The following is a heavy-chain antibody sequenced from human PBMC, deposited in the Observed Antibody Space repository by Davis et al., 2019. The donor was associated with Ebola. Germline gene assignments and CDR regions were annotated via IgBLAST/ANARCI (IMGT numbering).Heavy chain of an antibody. D-gene: IGHD4-23*01. J-gene: IGHJ6*03. CDR2: ISYDGSNK. V-gene: IGHV3-30-3*01. CDR3: ASSNGGGAYYYYYMDV. CDR1: GFTFSSYW. Sequence: GESLKISCAASGFTFSSYWMHWVRQAPGKGLEWVAVISYDGSNKYYADSVKGRFTISRDNSKNTLYLQMNSLRAEDTAVYYCASSNGGGAYYYYYMDVWGKGTTVIVSS.